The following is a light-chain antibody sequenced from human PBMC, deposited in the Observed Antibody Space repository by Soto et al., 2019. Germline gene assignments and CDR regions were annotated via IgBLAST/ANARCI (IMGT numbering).Light chain of an antibody. CDR2: DVS. J-gene: IGKJ5*01. Sequence: AIQVTQSPSSLSASVGDRVTITCRASQDIRGALAWYQQKPGKAPNLLIYDVSTLESGVPSRFSGSGSGTEFTLNISSLQPEDFGTFYYQQFNSYPITFGHGTRLEIK. V-gene: IGKV1-13*02. CDR1: QDIRGA. CDR3: QQFNSYPIT.